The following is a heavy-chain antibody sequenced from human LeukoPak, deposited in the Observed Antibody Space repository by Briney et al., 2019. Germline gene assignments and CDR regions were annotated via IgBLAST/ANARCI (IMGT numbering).Heavy chain of an antibody. V-gene: IGHV1-2*02. J-gene: IGHJ3*02. CDR3: ASAGIDRWELLTHAFDI. CDR2: INPNSGDT. Sequence: ASVKVSCKASGYTFTGYYMHWVRQAPGQGLEWMGWINPNSGDTNYAQKLQGRVTMTTDTSTSTAYMELRSLRSDDTAVYYCASAGIDRWELLTHAFDIWGQGTMVTVSS. D-gene: IGHD1-26*01. CDR1: GYTFTGYY.